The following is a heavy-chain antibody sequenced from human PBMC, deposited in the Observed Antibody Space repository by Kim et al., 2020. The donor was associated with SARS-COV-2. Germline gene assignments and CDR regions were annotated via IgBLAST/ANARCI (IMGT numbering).Heavy chain of an antibody. CDR2: ISYDGSNK. V-gene: IGHV3-33*05. J-gene: IGHJ6*02. D-gene: IGHD3-10*01. CDR1: GFTFSSYG. Sequence: GGSLRLSCAASGFTFSSYGMHWVRQAPGKGLEWVAVISYDGSNKYYADSVKGRFTISRDNSKNTLYLQMNSLRAEDTAVYYCAREGAYYYGSGRMYYYGMDVWGQGTTVTVSS. CDR3: AREGAYYYGSGRMYYYGMDV.